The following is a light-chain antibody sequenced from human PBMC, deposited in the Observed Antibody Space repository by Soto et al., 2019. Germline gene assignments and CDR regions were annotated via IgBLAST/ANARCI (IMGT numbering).Light chain of an antibody. CDR1: QTLRNN. CDR3: QQHNAWPLT. J-gene: IGKJ3*01. Sequence: IVLTQSPGTLSVSPGERVILSCRASQTLRNNLAWYQQKPGQAPRLLIYGGFTRATGIPARFSGSGSGTEFTLTINSLQSEDFAIYYSQQHNAWPLTFGPGTKLDLK. V-gene: IGKV3-15*01. CDR2: GGF.